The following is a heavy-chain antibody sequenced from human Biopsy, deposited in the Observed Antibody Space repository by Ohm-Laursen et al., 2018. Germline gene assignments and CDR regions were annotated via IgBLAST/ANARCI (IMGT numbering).Heavy chain of an antibody. CDR3: TRGGYYYDSLAYYYWFDP. J-gene: IGHJ5*02. D-gene: IGHD3-22*01. Sequence: GASVKVSCKASGYTFTGYHVHWVRQAPGQGLEWMGWINAKTGDTNYAQKFQGRVTMTRDTSISTAYVDLSSLRSDDTAVHYCTRGGYYYDSLAYYYWFDPWGQGTLVTVSS. CDR1: GYTFTGYH. V-gene: IGHV1-2*02. CDR2: INAKTGDT.